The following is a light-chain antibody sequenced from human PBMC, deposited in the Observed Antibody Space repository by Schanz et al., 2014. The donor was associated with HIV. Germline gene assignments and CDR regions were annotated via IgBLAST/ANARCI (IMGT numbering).Light chain of an antibody. CDR1: SIDVGGYDY. V-gene: IGLV2-8*01. Sequence: QSALTQPPSASGSPGQSVTISCTGTSIDVGGYDYVSWYQQHPDKAPRLIIYDVSNRPSGVPDRFSGSKSGTSASLVISALQSEDEADYFCATWDISLNGPVFGGGTKLTVL. CDR2: DVS. CDR3: ATWDISLNGPV. J-gene: IGLJ2*01.